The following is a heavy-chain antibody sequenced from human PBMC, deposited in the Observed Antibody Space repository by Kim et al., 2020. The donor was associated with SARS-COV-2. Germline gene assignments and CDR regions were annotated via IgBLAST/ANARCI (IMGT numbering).Heavy chain of an antibody. D-gene: IGHD5-12*01. Sequence: YAVSVKSRITINPDTSKNQFSLQLNSVTPEDTAVYYCARVSGYDRTGMDVWGQGTTVTVSS. J-gene: IGHJ6*02. CDR3: ARVSGYDRTGMDV. V-gene: IGHV6-1*01.